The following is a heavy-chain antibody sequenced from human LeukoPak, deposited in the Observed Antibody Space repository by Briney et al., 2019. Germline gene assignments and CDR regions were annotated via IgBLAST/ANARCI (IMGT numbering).Heavy chain of an antibody. CDR1: GDSIRSHF. J-gene: IGHJ4*01. V-gene: IGHV4-59*11. CDR3: ARSLPGVWPHFDY. D-gene: IGHD2-21*01. CDR2: IDYSGST. Sequence: PSETLSFTCTVSGDSIRSHFWSWIRQPPGEGLEWIGYIDYSGSTNYNPSLKSRVTISADTSKNQFSLKLSSVTAADTAVYYCARSLPGVWPHFDYWGQGTLVTVSS.